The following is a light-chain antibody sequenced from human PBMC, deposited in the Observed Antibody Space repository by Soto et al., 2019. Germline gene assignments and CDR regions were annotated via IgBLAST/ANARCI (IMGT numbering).Light chain of an antibody. Sequence: QAVVTQEPSLTVSPGGTVTLTCGSSTGAVTSGHFPYWFQQRPGQAPRTLIYDTNKKHSWTPGRFSGSLLGGKAALTLSGAQPEDEAEIYCMLSDSGVRVFGGGTKLTVL. CDR3: MLSDSGVRV. V-gene: IGLV7-46*01. CDR2: DTN. CDR1: TGAVTSGHF. J-gene: IGLJ2*01.